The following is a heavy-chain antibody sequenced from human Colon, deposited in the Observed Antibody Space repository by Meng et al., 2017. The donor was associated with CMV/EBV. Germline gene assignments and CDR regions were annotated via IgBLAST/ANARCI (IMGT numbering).Heavy chain of an antibody. V-gene: IGHV3-48*03. CDR2: ITTSGSTI. Sequence: GGSLRLSCAVSGFTFSNYEMNWVRQAPGKGLEWLSYITTSGSTIYYADSVKGRFTVSRDDAQNSLYLQMNSLRAEDTAVYYCARDFTGTIDYWGQGTLVTVSS. J-gene: IGHJ4*02. D-gene: IGHD1-1*01. CDR1: GFTFSNYE. CDR3: ARDFTGTIDY.